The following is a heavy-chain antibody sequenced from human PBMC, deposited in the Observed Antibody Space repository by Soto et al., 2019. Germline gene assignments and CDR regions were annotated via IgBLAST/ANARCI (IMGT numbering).Heavy chain of an antibody. V-gene: IGHV1-18*01. CDR1: GYTFISYG. Sequence: ASVKVSCKASGYTFISYGISWVRQAPGQGLEWMGWINAYNGNTNYAQKFQGRVTMTTDTSTSTAYMELRSLRSDDTAVYYCARDVGYGLIDDWGQGTLVTVSS. J-gene: IGHJ4*02. CDR3: ARDVGYGLIDD. D-gene: IGHD5-18*01. CDR2: INAYNGNT.